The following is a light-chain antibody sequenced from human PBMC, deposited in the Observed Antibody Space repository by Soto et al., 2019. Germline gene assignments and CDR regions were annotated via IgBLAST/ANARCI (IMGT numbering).Light chain of an antibody. V-gene: IGLV1-47*02. CDR3: ATWDDSLSGYV. J-gene: IGLJ1*01. CDR2: YNN. Sequence: QATLTQPPSSSGTPGQRVTISCSGRISNIGSNYVYWYQQLPGTAPKLLIYYNNQRPSGVPDRFSGSKSGTSASLAISGLRSEDEADYYCATWDDSLSGYVFGTGTKVTV. CDR1: ISNIGSNY.